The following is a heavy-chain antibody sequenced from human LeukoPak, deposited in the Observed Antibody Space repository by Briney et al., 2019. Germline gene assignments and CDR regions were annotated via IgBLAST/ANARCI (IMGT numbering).Heavy chain of an antibody. CDR3: ARDYYDSRGYYLEAFDI. CDR1: GYTFTGYY. Sequence: GASVKVSCKASGYTFTGYYMHWVRQAPGQGLEWMGRINPNSGGTNYAQKFQGRVTMTRDTSISTAYMELSRLRSDDTAVYYCARDYYDSRGYYLEAFDIWGQGTMVTVSS. D-gene: IGHD3-22*01. CDR2: INPNSGGT. V-gene: IGHV1-2*06. J-gene: IGHJ3*02.